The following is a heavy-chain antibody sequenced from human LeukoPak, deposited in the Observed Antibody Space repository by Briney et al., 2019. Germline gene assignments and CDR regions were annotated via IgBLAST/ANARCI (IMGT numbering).Heavy chain of an antibody. D-gene: IGHD6-13*01. CDR3: ARESSSWVIAYFDY. J-gene: IGHJ4*02. Sequence: SETLSLTCAVYGGSFSGYYWSWIRQPPGKGLEWIGEINHSGSTNYNPSLKSRVTISVDTSKNQFSLKLSSVTAADTAVYYRARESSSWVIAYFDYWGQGTLVTVSS. V-gene: IGHV4-34*01. CDR1: GGSFSGYY. CDR2: INHSGST.